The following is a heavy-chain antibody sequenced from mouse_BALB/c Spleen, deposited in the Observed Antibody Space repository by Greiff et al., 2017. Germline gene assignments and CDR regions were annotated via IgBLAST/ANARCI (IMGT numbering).Heavy chain of an antibody. J-gene: IGHJ4*01. CDR3: ARSELGFSMLWTTGVKEPQSAMDY. Sequence: QVQLQQPGAELVKPGASVKLSCKAPASTFPGTWFPGVKRGPGQGLGWFGEINPSNGRTNYNEKFKSKATLTVDKSSSTAYMQRSSLTSEDSAVYYCARSELGFSMLWTTGVKEPQSAMDYWGQGTAVTVSS. CDR2: INPSNGRT. CDR1: ASTFPGTW. V-gene: IGHV1S81*02. D-gene: IGHD3-1*01.